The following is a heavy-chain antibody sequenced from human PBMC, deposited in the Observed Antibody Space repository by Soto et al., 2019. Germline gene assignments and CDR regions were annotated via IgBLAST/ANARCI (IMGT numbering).Heavy chain of an antibody. D-gene: IGHD6-6*01. J-gene: IGHJ6*02. CDR3: ARSIAARPARMDV. V-gene: IGHV4-30-4*01. CDR1: DGNIISRDCY. CDR2: IYYSGST. Sequence: TWSVSDGNIISRDCYRSWINQPPGKGLEWIGYIYYSGSTYYNPSLKSRVTISVDTSKNQFSLKLSSVTAADTAVYYCARSIAARPARMDVWGQGTSVT.